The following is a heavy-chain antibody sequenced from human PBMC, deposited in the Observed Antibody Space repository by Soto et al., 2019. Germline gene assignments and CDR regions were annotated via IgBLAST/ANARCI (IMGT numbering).Heavy chain of an antibody. CDR2: ISYDGSNK. CDR3: AKDISAGLDDY. D-gene: IGHD1-20*01. Sequence: SLRLSCAASGFTFSSYGMHWVRQAPGKGLEWVAVISYDGSNKYYADSVKGRFTISRDNSKNTLYLQMNSLRAEDTAVYYCAKDISAGLDDYWGQGTLVTVSS. V-gene: IGHV3-30*18. J-gene: IGHJ4*02. CDR1: GFTFSSYG.